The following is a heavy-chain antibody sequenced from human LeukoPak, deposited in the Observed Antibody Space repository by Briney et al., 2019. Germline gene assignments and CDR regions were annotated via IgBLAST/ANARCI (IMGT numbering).Heavy chain of an antibody. CDR2: INPNSGGT. Sequence: ASVKVSCKASGYTFSGYYIHWVRQAPGQGLDWMGWINPNSGGTNSAQKFQGRVTMTSDTSISTAYMELSRLRYDDTAIYYCAKVGGTDNIDYWGQGTLVTVSS. D-gene: IGHD1-26*01. CDR3: AKVGGTDNIDY. J-gene: IGHJ4*02. V-gene: IGHV1-2*02. CDR1: GYTFSGYY.